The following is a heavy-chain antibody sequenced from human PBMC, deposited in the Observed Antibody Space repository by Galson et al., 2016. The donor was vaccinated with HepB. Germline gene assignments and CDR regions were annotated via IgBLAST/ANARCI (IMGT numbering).Heavy chain of an antibody. J-gene: IGHJ4*02. CDR1: GFTFSSYN. CDR2: ISTSSSYI. CDR3: ARVSRSSSRWYATFDY. V-gene: IGHV3-21*01. Sequence: SLRLSCAASGFTFSSYNLNWVRQAPGKGLEWVSFISTSSSYIHYADSVKGRFTISRDNANNSLFLQMNTLRAEDTAVYYCARVSRSSSRWYATFDYWGQGTLVTVSS. D-gene: IGHD6-13*01.